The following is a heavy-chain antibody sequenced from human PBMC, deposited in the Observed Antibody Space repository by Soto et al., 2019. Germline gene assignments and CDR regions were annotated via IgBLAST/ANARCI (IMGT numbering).Heavy chain of an antibody. CDR2: ISYDGSNK. D-gene: IGHD2-8*01. V-gene: IGHV3-30*18. CDR1: GFTFSSYG. CDR3: AKDPHPPAGAGMTNGYFDY. J-gene: IGHJ4*02. Sequence: PGGSLRLSCAASGFTFSSYGMHWVRQAPGKGLEWVAVISYDGSNKYYADSVKGRFTISRDNSKNTLYLQMNSLRAEDKAVYYRAKDPHPPAGAGMTNGYFDYGGQGTLVTVSS.